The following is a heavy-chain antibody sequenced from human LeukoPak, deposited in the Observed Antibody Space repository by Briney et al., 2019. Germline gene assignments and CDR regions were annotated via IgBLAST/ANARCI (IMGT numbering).Heavy chain of an antibody. CDR2: IKSKTNGGTT. Sequence: GGSLRLSCAASGFTFSNAWMNWVRQAPGKGLEWVGRIKSKTNGGTTDYAAPVKGRFTISRGNSKNTLYMQMNSLKTEDTAVYYCSTTYYYDSSEGYWGQGTLVTVSS. J-gene: IGHJ4*02. V-gene: IGHV3-15*07. CDR3: STTYYYDSSEGY. D-gene: IGHD3-22*01. CDR1: GFTFSNAW.